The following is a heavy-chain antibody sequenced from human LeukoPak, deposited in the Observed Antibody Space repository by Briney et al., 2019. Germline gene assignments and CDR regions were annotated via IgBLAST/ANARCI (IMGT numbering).Heavy chain of an antibody. Sequence: GGSLRLSCAASGFTFSSSWILWVRQAPGKGLVWVSRIKTDGSGGSTTSYAGSVEGRFTISRDNAKNTLFLQMNSLRAEDTTVYYCAKERAGAGEYWGQGTLVTVSA. CDR2: IKTDGSGGSTT. CDR3: AKERAGAGEY. D-gene: IGHD6-13*01. V-gene: IGHV3-74*01. CDR1: GFTFSSSW. J-gene: IGHJ4*02.